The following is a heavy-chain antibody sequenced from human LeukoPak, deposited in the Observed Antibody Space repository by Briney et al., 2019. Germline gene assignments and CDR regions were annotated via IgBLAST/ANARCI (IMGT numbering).Heavy chain of an antibody. V-gene: IGHV4-59*01. Sequence: SETLSLTCTVSGGSISSYYWSWIRQPPGKGLEWIGYIYYSGSTNYNPSLKSRVTISVDTSKNQFSLKLSSVTAADTAVYYCAGRQVAARGAFDIWGQGTMVTVSS. D-gene: IGHD6-13*01. J-gene: IGHJ3*02. CDR1: GGSISSYY. CDR3: AGRQVAARGAFDI. CDR2: IYYSGST.